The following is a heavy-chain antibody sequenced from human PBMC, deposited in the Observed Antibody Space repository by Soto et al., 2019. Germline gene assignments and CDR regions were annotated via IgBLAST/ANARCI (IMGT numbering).Heavy chain of an antibody. CDR1: GGTFSSYT. J-gene: IGHJ4*02. CDR2: IIPILGIA. V-gene: IGHV1-69*02. Sequence: ASVKVSCKASGGTFSSYTISWVRQAPGQGLEWMGRIIPILGIANYAQKFQGRVTITADKSTSTAYMELSSLRSEDTAVYYCARTGYCSSTSCPNYDYWGQGTLVTVS. CDR3: ARTGYCSSTSCPNYDY. D-gene: IGHD2-2*01.